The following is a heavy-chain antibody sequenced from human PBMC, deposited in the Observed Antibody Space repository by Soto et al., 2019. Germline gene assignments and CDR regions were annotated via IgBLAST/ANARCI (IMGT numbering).Heavy chain of an antibody. CDR1: GYPVTAYY. D-gene: IGHD3-3*01. V-gene: IGHV1-2*02. J-gene: IGHJ3*02. Sequence: QLHLVQSGAVVKKPGASVTVSCSASGYPVTAYYMHWVRQAPGRGLEWMGGINPATGAAKYTQTFQGRGTMTRATSTSTVFMELSGLTSEDTAVFYCARGGGVGVAGSAAFDMWGQGTVVTVSS. CDR2: INPATGAA. CDR3: ARGGGVGVAGSAAFDM.